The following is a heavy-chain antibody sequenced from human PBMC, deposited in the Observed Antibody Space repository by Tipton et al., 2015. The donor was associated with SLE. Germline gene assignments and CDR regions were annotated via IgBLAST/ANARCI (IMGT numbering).Heavy chain of an antibody. J-gene: IGHJ3*02. CDR1: GGSISSSSYY. V-gene: IGHV4-61*01. CDR3: ARLQPEVGAFGI. D-gene: IGHD1-1*01. CDR2: IYYSGST. Sequence: TLSLTCTVSGGSISSSSYYWSWIRQPPGKGLEWIGYIYYSGSTNYNPSLKSRVTISVDTSKNQFSLKLSSVTAADTAVYYCARLQPEVGAFGIWGQGTMVTVSS.